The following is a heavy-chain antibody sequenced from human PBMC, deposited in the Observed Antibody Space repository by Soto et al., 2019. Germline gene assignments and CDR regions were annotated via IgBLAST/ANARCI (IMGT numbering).Heavy chain of an antibody. CDR3: ARDLVPAAISFYGMDV. D-gene: IGHD2-2*01. CDR2: INPNSGAT. Sequence: ASVKVSCKASGYTFTDCYIHWVRQAPGQGLEWMGWINPNSGATNYAQKFQGRVTMTRDTSISTAYMELSRLRSDDTAVYYCARDLVPAAISFYGMDVWGQGTTVTVSS. J-gene: IGHJ6*02. V-gene: IGHV1-2*02. CDR1: GYTFTDCY.